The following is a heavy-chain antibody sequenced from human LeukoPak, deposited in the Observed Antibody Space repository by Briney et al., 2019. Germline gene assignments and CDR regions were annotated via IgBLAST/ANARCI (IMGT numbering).Heavy chain of an antibody. J-gene: IGHJ4*02. V-gene: IGHV3-21*01. Sequence: PGGSLRLSCAASGITLSNYAMNWVRQAPGKGREWVSSISSSSSYIYYADSVKGRFTISRDNAKNSLYLQMNSLRAEDTAVYYCARSPTIYYDYVWGSYRNDYWGQGTLVTVSS. CDR3: ARSPTIYYDYVWGSYRNDY. CDR1: GITLSNYA. CDR2: ISSSSSYI. D-gene: IGHD3-16*02.